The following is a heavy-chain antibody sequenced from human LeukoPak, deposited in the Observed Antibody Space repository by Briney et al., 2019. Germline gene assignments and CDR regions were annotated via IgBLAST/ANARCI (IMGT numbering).Heavy chain of an antibody. Sequence: SETLSLTCTVSGCSLSSHYWSWIRQPPGKGLEWIGYIYYSGSTNYNPSLKSRVTISVDTSKNQFTLKLSSVTAADTAVYYCARAFDYTRFYYYYYYMDVWGKGTTVTVSS. CDR3: ARAFDYTRFYYYYYYMDV. J-gene: IGHJ6*03. CDR2: IYYSGST. CDR1: GCSLSSHY. D-gene: IGHD4-11*01. V-gene: IGHV4-59*11.